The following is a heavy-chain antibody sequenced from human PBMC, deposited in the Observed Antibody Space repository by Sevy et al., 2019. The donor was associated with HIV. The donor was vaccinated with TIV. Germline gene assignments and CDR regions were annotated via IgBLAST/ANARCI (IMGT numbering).Heavy chain of an antibody. CDR3: ARGEELHYYGMDV. J-gene: IGHJ6*02. V-gene: IGHV4-31*03. CDR2: IYYSGST. D-gene: IGHD1-26*01. CDR1: GGSISSGGYY. Sequence: SETLSLTCTVSGGSISSGGYYWSWIRQHPGKGLEWIGYIYYSGSTYYNPSLKSRVTISVDTSKNQFSLELSSVTAADTAVYYCARGEELHYYGMDVWGQGTTVTVSS.